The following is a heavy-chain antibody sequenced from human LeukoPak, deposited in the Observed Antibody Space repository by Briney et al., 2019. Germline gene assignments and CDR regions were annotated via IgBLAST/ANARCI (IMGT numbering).Heavy chain of an antibody. CDR2: ISSSSSYI. CDR3: AREDLVLYMDV. J-gene: IGHJ6*03. CDR1: GFTFSSYS. Sequence: GGSLRLSCAASGFTFSSYSMNWVRKAPGKGLEWVSSISSSSSYIYYAGSVKGRFTISRDNAKNSLYLQMNSLRAEDTAVYYCAREDLVLYMDVWGKGTPVTVSS. V-gene: IGHV3-21*01. D-gene: IGHD2-8*01.